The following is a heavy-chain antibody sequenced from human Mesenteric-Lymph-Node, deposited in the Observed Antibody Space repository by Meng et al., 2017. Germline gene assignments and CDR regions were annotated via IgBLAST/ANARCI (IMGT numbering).Heavy chain of an antibody. Sequence: QVQLQESGPGPVKPSETLSLTCTVSGGSISSNGYYWDWVRQPPGKGLEWIGAIYHSGSTSYNPSLQSRVTMFVDTSKNQFSLMLTSVTATDTAVYYCARRRGGSGRDCWGQGTLVTVSS. CDR2: IYHSGST. CDR3: ARRRGGSGRDC. D-gene: IGHD3-10*01. J-gene: IGHJ4*02. V-gene: IGHV4-39*01. CDR1: GGSISSNGYY.